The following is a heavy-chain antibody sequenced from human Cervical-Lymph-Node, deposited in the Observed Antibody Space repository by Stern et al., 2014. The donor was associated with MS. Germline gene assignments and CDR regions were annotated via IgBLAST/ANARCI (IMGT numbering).Heavy chain of an antibody. CDR2: IYYSGST. CDR1: GGSIRSGGYY. Sequence: QLQLQESGPGLVKPSQTLSLTCTVSGGSIRSGGYYWSWIRQHPGKGLEWIGSIYYSGSTSYNPSLKSRVTISLDTSKNQFSLKLSSVTAADTAVYYCVREEQLGNLDYWGQGTLVTVSS. V-gene: IGHV4-31*03. J-gene: IGHJ4*02. D-gene: IGHD6-6*01. CDR3: VREEQLGNLDY.